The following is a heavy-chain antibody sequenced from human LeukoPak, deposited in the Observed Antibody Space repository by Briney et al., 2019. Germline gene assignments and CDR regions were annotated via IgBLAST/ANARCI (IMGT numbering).Heavy chain of an antibody. CDR3: ARAWGNDYDLNY. D-gene: IGHD3-3*01. V-gene: IGHV3-48*04. CDR2: ISSNSSTI. CDR1: GFTFSSYS. J-gene: IGHJ4*02. Sequence: GGSLRLSCAASGFTFSSYSMNWVRQAPGKGLEWVSYISSNSSTIYYADSVKGRFTISRDNAKNSLYLQTTSLRAEDTAVYYCARAWGNDYDLNYWGQGTLVTVSS.